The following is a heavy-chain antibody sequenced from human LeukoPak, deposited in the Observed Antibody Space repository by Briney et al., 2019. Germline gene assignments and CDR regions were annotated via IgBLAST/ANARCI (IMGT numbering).Heavy chain of an antibody. V-gene: IGHV1-24*01. Sequence: ASVKVSCKVSGYTLTELSMHWVRQAPGKGLEWMGGFDPEDGETIYAQKFQGRVTMTRDTSTSTVYMELSSLRSEDTAVYYCARDPAAQDYYDSSGYYPKYYFDYWGQGTLVTVSS. D-gene: IGHD3-22*01. J-gene: IGHJ4*02. CDR1: GYTLTELS. CDR3: ARDPAAQDYYDSSGYYPKYYFDY. CDR2: FDPEDGET.